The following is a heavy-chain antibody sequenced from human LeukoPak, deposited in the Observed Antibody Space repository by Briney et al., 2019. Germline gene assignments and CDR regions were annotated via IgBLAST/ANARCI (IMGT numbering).Heavy chain of an antibody. J-gene: IGHJ4*02. V-gene: IGHV5-51*01. CDR1: GYSFTTYW. Sequence: GESLKISCKGSGYSFTTYWIGWVRQMPGKGLEWMGIIYPGDSDTRYGPSFQGQGTISADKSISTAYLQWSSLKASDTAMYYCARARYCSGGSCYAEYWGQGTLVTVSS. D-gene: IGHD2-15*01. CDR2: IYPGDSDT. CDR3: ARARYCSGGSCYAEY.